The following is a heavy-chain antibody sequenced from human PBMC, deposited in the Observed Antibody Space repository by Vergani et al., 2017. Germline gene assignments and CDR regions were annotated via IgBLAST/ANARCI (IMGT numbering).Heavy chain of an antibody. Sequence: QVQLVESGGGVVQPGRSLRLSCAASGFTFSSYAMHWVRQAPGKGLEWVAVISYDGSNKYYADSVKGRFTFSRDNSKNTLYLQMNSLRAEDTAVYYCAKDGVIDNYYESSGDYQRFDYWGQGTLVTVSS. V-gene: IGHV3-30-3*01. CDR3: AKDGVIDNYYESSGDYQRFDY. D-gene: IGHD3-22*01. CDR2: ISYDGSNK. CDR1: GFTFSSYA. J-gene: IGHJ4*02.